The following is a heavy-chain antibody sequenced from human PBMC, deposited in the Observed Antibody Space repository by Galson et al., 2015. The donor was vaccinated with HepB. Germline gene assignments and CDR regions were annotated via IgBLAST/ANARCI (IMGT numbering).Heavy chain of an antibody. V-gene: IGHV3-7*03. D-gene: IGHD6-6*01. J-gene: IGHJ4*02. CDR2: IHQDGSEE. CDR1: GFTFRSCA. CDR3: ATESPPWTYSRSSRVDY. Sequence: SLRLSCAASGFTFRSCAMSWVRQAPGKGLEWVANIHQDGSEEYYMDSVRGRFTISRDNAKNSLYLQMNSLRAEDTAVYYCATESPPWTYSRSSRVDYWGQGSLVTVSS.